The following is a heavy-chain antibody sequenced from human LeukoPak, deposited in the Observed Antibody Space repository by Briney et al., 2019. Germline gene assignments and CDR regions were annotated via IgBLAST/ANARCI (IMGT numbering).Heavy chain of an antibody. D-gene: IGHD2-15*01. J-gene: IGHJ4*02. V-gene: IGHV4-4*07. CDR3: TRNRGGSGYYEY. CDR1: GGSINNYY. CDR2: IYGSENSNFNP. Sequence: TSETLSLTCTVSGGSINNYYWSWIRQSADKGLQWLGRIYGSENSNFNPKFNPSLMTRATMALDASKNQFSLTLMSVTAADTAVYFCTRNRGGSGYYEYWGGGTLVSVSS.